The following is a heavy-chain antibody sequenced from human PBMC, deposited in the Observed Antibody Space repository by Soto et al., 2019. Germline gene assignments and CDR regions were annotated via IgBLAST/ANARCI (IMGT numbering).Heavy chain of an antibody. CDR1: GFTFRTHA. CDR2: ISGSGVST. Sequence: GGSLRLSCAASGFTFRTHAMSWVRQAPGKGLEWVSSISGSGVSTYYADSVKGRFTIARDTAKNTLYLQMTSLRVEDTAVYYCTKSGWVEHVDPSLAPYHFDYWGQGTLVTVSS. V-gene: IGHV3-23*01. D-gene: IGHD6-19*01. CDR3: TKSGWVEHVDPSLAPYHFDY. J-gene: IGHJ4*02.